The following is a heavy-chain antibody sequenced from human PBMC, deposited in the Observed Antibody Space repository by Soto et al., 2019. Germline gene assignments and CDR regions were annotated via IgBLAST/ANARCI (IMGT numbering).Heavy chain of an antibody. CDR2: IKQDGSEK. CDR1: GFTFSSYW. J-gene: IGHJ6*03. D-gene: IGHD2-2*01. CDR3: AREPAAISFYYYMDV. Sequence: GGSLRLSCAASGFTFSSYWMSWVRQAPGKGLEWVANIKQDGSEKYYVDSVKGRFTISRDNAKNSLYLQMNSLRAEDTAVYYCAREPAAISFYYYMDVWGKGTTVTVSS. V-gene: IGHV3-7*01.